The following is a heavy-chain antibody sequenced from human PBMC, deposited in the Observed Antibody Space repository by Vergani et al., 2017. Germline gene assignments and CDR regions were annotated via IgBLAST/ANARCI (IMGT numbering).Heavy chain of an antibody. CDR1: GFTFSSYS. CDR2: ISSSSSYI. J-gene: IGHJ5*02. D-gene: IGHD6-13*01. V-gene: IGHV3-21*01. CDR3: ARDPPSSSSWYKENRFDP. Sequence: EVQLVESGGGLVKPGGSLRLSCAASGFTFSSYSMNWVRQAPGKGLEWVSSISSSSSYINYADSVKGRFTISRDNAKNSLYRQMNSLRAEDTAVDYGARDPPSSSSWYKENRFDPWGQGTLVTVSS.